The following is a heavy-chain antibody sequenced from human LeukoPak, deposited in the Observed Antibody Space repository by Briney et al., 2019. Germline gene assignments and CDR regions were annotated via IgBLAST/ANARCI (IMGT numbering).Heavy chain of an antibody. Sequence: ASVKVSCKASGGTFSSYAISWVRQAPGQGLEWMGGIIPIFGTANYAQKFQGRVTITADESTSTAYMELSSLRSEDTAVYYCARERRLIGRHDFWSGCGSDAFDIWGQGTMVTVSS. D-gene: IGHD3-3*01. CDR1: GGTFSSYA. J-gene: IGHJ3*02. CDR2: IIPIFGTA. CDR3: ARERRLIGRHDFWSGCGSDAFDI. V-gene: IGHV1-69*13.